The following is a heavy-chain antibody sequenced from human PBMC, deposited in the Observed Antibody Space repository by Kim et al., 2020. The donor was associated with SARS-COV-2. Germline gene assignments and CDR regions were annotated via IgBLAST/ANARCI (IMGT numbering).Heavy chain of an antibody. D-gene: IGHD5-18*01. CDR1: GLSFSDYY. CDR3: ASGYSYDSHYHSGMDV. Sequence: GGSLRLSCAASGLSFSDYYMTWVRQAPGKGLEFVSYISRDGSVISYADSVKGRFTISRDNAENSLHLQLTSLRVDDTAVYYCASGYSYDSHYHSGMDVWGRGTTVTVSS. J-gene: IGHJ6*02. V-gene: IGHV3-11*01. CDR2: ISRDGSVI.